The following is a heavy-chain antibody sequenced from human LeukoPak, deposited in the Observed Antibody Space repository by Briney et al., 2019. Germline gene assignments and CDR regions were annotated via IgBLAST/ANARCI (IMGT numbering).Heavy chain of an antibody. CDR3: AREEDLAYFDY. D-gene: IGHD2-15*01. CDR2: ISGSGDRT. J-gene: IGHJ4*02. V-gene: IGHV3-23*01. Sequence: GGSLRLSCAASGFTFSYYGMDWVRQAPGKGLEWVSGISGSGDRTYYEDSVRGRFTISRDNAKNTLYLQMNSLRAEDTAVYYCAREEDLAYFDYWGQGTLVTVSS. CDR1: GFTFSYYG.